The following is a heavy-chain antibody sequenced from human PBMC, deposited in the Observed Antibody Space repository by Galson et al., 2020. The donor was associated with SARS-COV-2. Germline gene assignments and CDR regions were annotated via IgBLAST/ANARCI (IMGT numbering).Heavy chain of an antibody. D-gene: IGHD4-17*01. CDR1: GGSISGYY. J-gene: IGHJ4*02. CDR2: IYYGGST. Sequence: PSETLSLTCTVSGGSISGYYWSWVRQPPEKGLDWIGYIYYGGSTNYNPSLRSRVTISADTSKNQFSLRLSSVTSADTAVYYCVRSQYGDYGGYFEYWGQGALVNVSS. V-gene: IGHV4-59*01. CDR3: VRSQYGDYGGYFEY.